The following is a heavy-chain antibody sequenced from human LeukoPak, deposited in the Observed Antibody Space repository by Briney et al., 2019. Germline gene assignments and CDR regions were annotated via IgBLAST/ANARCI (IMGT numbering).Heavy chain of an antibody. CDR3: ARDEYDFWSGYYYMDV. D-gene: IGHD3-3*01. Sequence: ASVKVSCKASGYTFTSYGISWVRQAPGQGLEWMGWISAYNGNTNYAQKLQGRVTMTTDTSTSTAYMELRSLRSDDTAVYYCARDEYDFWSGYYYMDVWGKGTTVTVPS. J-gene: IGHJ6*03. V-gene: IGHV1-18*01. CDR1: GYTFTSYG. CDR2: ISAYNGNT.